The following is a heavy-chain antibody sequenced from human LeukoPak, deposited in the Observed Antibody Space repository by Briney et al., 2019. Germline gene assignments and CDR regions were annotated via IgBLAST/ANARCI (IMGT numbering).Heavy chain of an antibody. Sequence: ASVKVSCKAFGYGFTSYYIHWVRQAPGQGLEWMGIINPSVGGTTYARKFQGRVTMIRDTSTSTVYMELSSLRSEDTAVYYCARHGSGRYYPAEGRVDYWGQGTLVTVSS. J-gene: IGHJ4*02. V-gene: IGHV1-46*03. CDR3: ARHGSGRYYPAEGRVDY. D-gene: IGHD3-10*01. CDR1: GYGFTSYY. CDR2: INPSVGGT.